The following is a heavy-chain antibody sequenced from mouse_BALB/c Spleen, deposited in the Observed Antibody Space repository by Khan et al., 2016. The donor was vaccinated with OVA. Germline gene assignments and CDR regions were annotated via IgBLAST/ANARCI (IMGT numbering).Heavy chain of an antibody. J-gene: IGHJ3*01. CDR3: ARGDYYGSSSFAY. D-gene: IGHD1-1*01. CDR2: ISCYNGAT. CDR1: GYSFTGYH. Sequence: LVKTGASVKISCKASGYSFTGYHMHWVKQSHGKSLEWIGYISCYNGATSYNQKFKGKATFTVDTSSSTAYMQFNSLTSEDSAVYYCARGDYYGSSSFAYWGQGTLVTVSA. V-gene: IGHV1S34*01.